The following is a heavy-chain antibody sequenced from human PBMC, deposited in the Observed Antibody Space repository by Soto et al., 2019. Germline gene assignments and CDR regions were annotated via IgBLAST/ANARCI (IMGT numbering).Heavy chain of an antibody. CDR3: ARATAYSSSWFFDY. J-gene: IGHJ4*02. D-gene: IGHD6-13*01. Sequence: ASVKVSCKASGGTFSSYAISWVRQAPGQGLEWMGGIIPIFGTASYAQKFQGRVTITADESTSTAYMELSSLRSEDTAVYYCARATAYSSSWFFDYWGQGTLVTVSS. CDR2: IIPIFGTA. V-gene: IGHV1-69*13. CDR1: GGTFSSYA.